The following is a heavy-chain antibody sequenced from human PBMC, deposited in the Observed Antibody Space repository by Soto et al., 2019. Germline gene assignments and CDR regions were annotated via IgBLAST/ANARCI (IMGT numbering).Heavy chain of an antibody. D-gene: IGHD2-15*01. J-gene: IGHJ4*02. V-gene: IGHV1-69*01. Sequence: QVQLVQSGAEVKKPGSSVKVSCKASGGTFSNYAISWVRQAPGQGLERMGGITPIFGTANYAQKFQGRVTITADESTSTAHMELSSLRSEDTAVYYCARDYGHDCSGGRCYFYFWGQGTLVTVSS. CDR2: ITPIFGTA. CDR3: ARDYGHDCSGGRCYFYF. CDR1: GGTFSNYA.